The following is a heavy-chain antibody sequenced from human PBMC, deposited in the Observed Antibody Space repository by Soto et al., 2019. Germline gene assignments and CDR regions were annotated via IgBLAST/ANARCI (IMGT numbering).Heavy chain of an antibody. CDR1: GFTFSNFA. J-gene: IGHJ4*02. CDR3: ANPIPKTGTTFGF. Sequence: QLLESGGGFVQPGGSLRLSCVASGFTFSNFAMAWVRQAPGEGLEWVSAISGSGDDTFYADSMKGRFTISRDNSKDTLYLQIKSPRAEDTAVYYCANPIPKTGTTFGFWGQGTLVTVSS. CDR2: ISGSGDDT. D-gene: IGHD1-1*01. V-gene: IGHV3-23*01.